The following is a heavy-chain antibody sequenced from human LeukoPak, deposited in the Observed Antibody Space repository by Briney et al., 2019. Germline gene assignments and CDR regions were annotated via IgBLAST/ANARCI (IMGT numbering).Heavy chain of an antibody. CDR2: ISWNSGSI. CDR1: GFTFDDYA. V-gene: IGHV3-9*01. D-gene: IGHD4-17*01. Sequence: PGGSLRLSCAASGFTFDDYAMHWVRQAPGKGLEWVSGISWNSGSIGYADSVKGRFTISRDNAKNSLYLQMNSLRAEDTAVYYCARTTGLAVYYGMDVWGQGTTVTVSS. CDR3: ARTTGLAVYYGMDV. J-gene: IGHJ6*02.